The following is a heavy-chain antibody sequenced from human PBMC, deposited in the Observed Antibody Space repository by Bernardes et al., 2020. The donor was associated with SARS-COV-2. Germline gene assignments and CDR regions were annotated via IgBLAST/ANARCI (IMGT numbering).Heavy chain of an antibody. Sequence: SGPTLVKPTETLTLTCTVSGFSLSNARMGVSWIRQPPGKALEWLAHIFSNDEKSYSTSLKSRLTISKDTSKSQVVLTMTNMDPVDTATYYCARIRSATIFGVVIGNGYYGMDVWGQGTTVTVSS. CDR3: ARIRSATIFGVVIGNGYYGMDV. D-gene: IGHD3-3*01. V-gene: IGHV2-26*01. CDR1: GFSLSNARMG. CDR2: IFSNDEK. J-gene: IGHJ6*02.